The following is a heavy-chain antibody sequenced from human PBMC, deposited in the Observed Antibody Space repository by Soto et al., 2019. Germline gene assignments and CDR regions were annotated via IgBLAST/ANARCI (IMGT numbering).Heavy chain of an antibody. CDR3: ARGVIH. V-gene: IGHV4-31*03. CDR2: IYYSVST. D-gene: IGHD3-16*02. CDR1: GGSISSGGYY. Sequence: QVQLQESGPGLVKPSQTLSLTCTVSGGSISSGGYYCSWIRQHPGKVLEWIGYIYYSVSTSYNPSLMSRVTISVDTSNNQFSLMLNSVTAADTAVYYCARGVIHWGQGTLVTVSS. J-gene: IGHJ4*02.